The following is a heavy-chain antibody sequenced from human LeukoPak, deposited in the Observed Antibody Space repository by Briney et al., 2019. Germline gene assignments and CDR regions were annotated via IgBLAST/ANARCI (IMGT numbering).Heavy chain of an antibody. CDR3: AREGYDILTGYSFDY. D-gene: IGHD3-9*01. CDR1: GGSISSYY. Sequence: SETLSLTCTVSGGSISSYYWSWIRQPPGKGLEWIGYIYYSGSTNYNPSLKSRVTISVDTSKNQFSLKLSSVTAADTAVYYCAREGYDILTGYSFDYWGQGTLVTVPS. J-gene: IGHJ4*02. CDR2: IYYSGST. V-gene: IGHV4-59*01.